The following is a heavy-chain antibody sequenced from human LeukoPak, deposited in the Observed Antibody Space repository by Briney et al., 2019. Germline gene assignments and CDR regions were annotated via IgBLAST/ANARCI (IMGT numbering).Heavy chain of an antibody. CDR2: IRSKAYGGTT. J-gene: IGHJ4*02. CDR3: TREDGYNRRFDY. CDR1: GFTIGDYA. D-gene: IGHD5-24*01. V-gene: IGHV3-49*04. Sequence: GGSLRLSCTASGFTIGDYAMSWVRQAPGKGLEWVGFIRSKAYGGTTEYAASVKGRFTISRDDSKTIAYLQMNVLQTEDTAVYYCTREDGYNRRFDYWGQGTLVTVSS.